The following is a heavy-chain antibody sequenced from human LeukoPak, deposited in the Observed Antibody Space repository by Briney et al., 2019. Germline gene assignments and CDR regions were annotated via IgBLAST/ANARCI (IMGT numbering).Heavy chain of an antibody. J-gene: IGHJ4*02. V-gene: IGHV3-30-3*01. CDR2: ISFDGYNN. CDR1: GFTFSSYA. Sequence: GGSLRLSCAASGFTFSSYAMHWVRQAPGKGLEWVAVISFDGYNNYYADSVKGRSTISRDNPKNTLYLQMNSLRVEDTAVYCCARETEAFDYWGQGTLVTVSS. CDR3: ARETEAFDY.